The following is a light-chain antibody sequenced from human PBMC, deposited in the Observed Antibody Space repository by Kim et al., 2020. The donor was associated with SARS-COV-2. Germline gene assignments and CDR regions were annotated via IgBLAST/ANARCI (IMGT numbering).Light chain of an antibody. CDR1: RSVTTN. V-gene: IGKV3-11*01. CDR2: DAS. CDR3: QQREIWPLT. J-gene: IGKJ4*02. Sequence: EIVLTQSPATLSLSPGERATLSCRASRSVTTNLAWYHQKPGQPPRLLTYDASNRATGIPARFSGSGSGTEFTLTISSLEPEDFAVYYCQQREIWPLTFGGGTKVDIK.